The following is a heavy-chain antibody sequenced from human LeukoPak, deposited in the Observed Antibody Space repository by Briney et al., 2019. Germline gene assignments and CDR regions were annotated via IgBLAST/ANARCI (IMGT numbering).Heavy chain of an antibody. CDR1: GYTFTSYG. D-gene: IGHD3-16*02. V-gene: IGHV1-18*04. CDR2: ISAYNGNT. J-gene: IGHJ4*02. CDR3: ARDAGTYDYVWGSYRFDY. Sequence: ASVKVSCKASGYTFTSYGISWVRQAPGQGLEWMGWISAYNGNTNYAQKLQGRVTMTTDTSTSIAYMELRSLRSDDTAVYYCARDAGTYDYVWGSYRFDYWGQGTLVTVSS.